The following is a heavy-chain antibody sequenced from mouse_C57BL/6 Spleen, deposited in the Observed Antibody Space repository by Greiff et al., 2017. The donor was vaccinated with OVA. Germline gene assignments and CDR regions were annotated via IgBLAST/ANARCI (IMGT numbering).Heavy chain of an antibody. CDR2: LYPGSGST. V-gene: IGHV1-55*01. Sequence: QVQLQQPGAELVKPGASVKMSCKASGYTFTSYWITWVKQRPGQGLEWIGDLYPGSGSTNYNEKFKSKATLTVDTSSSTAYMQLSSLTSEDSAVYYCARGGHYGSSYWYFDVWGTGTTVTVSS. CDR3: ARGGHYGSSYWYFDV. D-gene: IGHD1-1*01. J-gene: IGHJ1*03. CDR1: GYTFTSYW.